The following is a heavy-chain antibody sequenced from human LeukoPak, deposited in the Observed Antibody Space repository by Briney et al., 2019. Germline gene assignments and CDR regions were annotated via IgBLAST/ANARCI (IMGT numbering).Heavy chain of an antibody. CDR2: IWYDGSNK. D-gene: IGHD3-10*01. J-gene: IGHJ5*02. CDR3: ARDGSMVRGVITGWFDP. CDR1: GFTFSSYS. V-gene: IGHV3-33*08. Sequence: GGSLRLSCAASGFTFSSYSMNWVRQAPGKGLEWVAVIWYDGSNKYYADSVKGRFTISRDNSKNTLYLQMNSLRAEDTAVYYCARDGSMVRGVITGWFDPWGQGTLVTVSS.